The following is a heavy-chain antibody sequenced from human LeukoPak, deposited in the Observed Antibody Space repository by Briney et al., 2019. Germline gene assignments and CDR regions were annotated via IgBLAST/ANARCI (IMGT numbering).Heavy chain of an antibody. D-gene: IGHD6-19*01. V-gene: IGHV1-8*01. CDR3: AREGKSSGWEDY. Sequence: ASVKVSCKASGYAFTSYDINWVRQATGQGLEWMGWMNPNSGNTGYARKFQGRVTMTRNTSISTAYMELSSLRSEDTAVYYCAREGKSSGWEDYWGQGTLVTVSS. J-gene: IGHJ4*02. CDR1: GYAFTSYD. CDR2: MNPNSGNT.